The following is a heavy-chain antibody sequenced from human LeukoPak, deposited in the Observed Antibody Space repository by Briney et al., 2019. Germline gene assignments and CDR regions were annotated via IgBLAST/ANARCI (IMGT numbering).Heavy chain of an antibody. Sequence: GRSLRLSCAASGFTFGSYGMHWVRQAPGKGLEWVAVIWYDGSNKYYADSVKGRFTISRDNSKNTLYLQMNSLRAEDTAVYYCARDIGLAVVVPAALDYWGQGTLVTVSS. D-gene: IGHD2-2*01. CDR1: GFTFGSYG. J-gene: IGHJ4*02. V-gene: IGHV3-33*01. CDR3: ARDIGLAVVVPAALDY. CDR2: IWYDGSNK.